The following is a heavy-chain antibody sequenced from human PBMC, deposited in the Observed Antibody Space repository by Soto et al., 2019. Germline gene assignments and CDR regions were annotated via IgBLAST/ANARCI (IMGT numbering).Heavy chain of an antibody. CDR1: GFTFSSYA. V-gene: IGHV3-23*01. J-gene: IGHJ4*02. CDR2: ISGSGGST. CDR3: ASPQGSGYSGYDNFDY. D-gene: IGHD5-12*01. Sequence: GGSLRLSCAASGFTFSSYAMSWVRQAPGKGLEWVSAISGSGGSTYYADSVKGRFTISRDNSKNTLYLQMNSLRAEDTAVYYCASPQGSGYSGYDNFDYWGQGTLVTVSS.